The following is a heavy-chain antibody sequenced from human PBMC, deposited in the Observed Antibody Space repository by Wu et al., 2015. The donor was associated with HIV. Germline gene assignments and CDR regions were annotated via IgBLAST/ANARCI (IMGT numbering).Heavy chain of an antibody. CDR1: GYTFSGYY. D-gene: IGHD4-23*01. J-gene: IGHJ6*03. CDR3: ARGGVYGVNVGDYSYYYYIDV. Sequence: QVQLVQSGGEVKKPGASVKVSCETSGYTFSGYYIHWVRQVPGQGLEWMGWINPKTGGTKSAQKFQDTVTMTRDTSISTAYMELSSLTSDDTAVYYCARGGVYGVNVGDYSYYYYIDVWGKGTTVTVSS. CDR2: INPKTGGT. V-gene: IGHV1-2*02.